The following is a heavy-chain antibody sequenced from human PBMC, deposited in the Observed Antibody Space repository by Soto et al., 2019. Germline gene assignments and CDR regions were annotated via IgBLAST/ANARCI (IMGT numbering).Heavy chain of an antibody. J-gene: IGHJ4*02. D-gene: IGHD3-16*01. V-gene: IGHV3-23*01. CDR2: ISGSVGST. CDR3: AKEPETFYAFQYYFEY. CDR1: GVTCSTYA. Sequence: EVQLLESGGGLVQPGGSLRLSCAASGVTCSTYAMSWVRQAPGKGLEWVSAISGSVGSTYYADSVKGRITISRDYSTHTLYLQMNSLRAGDTAVYYCAKEPETFYAFQYYFEYWGQGTLVTVSS.